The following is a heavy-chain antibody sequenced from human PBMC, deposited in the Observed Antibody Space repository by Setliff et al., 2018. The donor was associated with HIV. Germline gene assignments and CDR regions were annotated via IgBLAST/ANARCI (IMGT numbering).Heavy chain of an antibody. D-gene: IGHD3-22*01. CDR1: GYTFTSYG. CDR2: FDPQDGET. J-gene: IGHJ6*04. CDR3: ARGNYYDSSVWVGPNV. V-gene: IGHV1-18*01. Sequence: ASVKVSCKASGYTFTSYGISWVRQAPGQGLEWMGYFDPQDGETVYAQKFQGRVTLTEDTSTGTAYMELSGLRSEDTAVNYCARGNYYDSSVWVGPNVWGTGTTVTSPQ.